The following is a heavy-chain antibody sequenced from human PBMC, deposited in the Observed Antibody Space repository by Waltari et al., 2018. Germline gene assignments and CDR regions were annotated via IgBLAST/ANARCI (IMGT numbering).Heavy chain of an antibody. CDR2: IYADGSSP. CDR1: GFPFSSYW. Sequence: EVQLVESGGGFVQPGGSLSLSCAASGFPFSSYWMHWVRQAPGKGLVWGARIYADGSSPSYVDSVKGRFTISRDNAQNTLYLQMNSLRAEDTAVYYCARGSGGAAGTLGDYWGQGALVTVSS. J-gene: IGHJ4*02. CDR3: ARGSGGAAGTLGDY. D-gene: IGHD6-13*01. V-gene: IGHV3-74*01.